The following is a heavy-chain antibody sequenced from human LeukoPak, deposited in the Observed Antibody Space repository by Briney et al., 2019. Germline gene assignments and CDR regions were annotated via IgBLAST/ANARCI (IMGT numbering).Heavy chain of an antibody. CDR3: ARSTGSYYYYYMDV. CDR1: GFTFSSYW. V-gene: IGHV3-74*01. D-gene: IGHD3-10*01. J-gene: IGHJ6*03. CDR2: INSDGSST. Sequence: GGSLRLSCAASGFTFSSYWMHWVRQAPGKGLVWVSRINSDGSSTSYADSVKGRFTISRDNAKNTLYLRMNSLRAEDTAVYYCARSTGSYYYYYMDVWGKGTTVTVSS.